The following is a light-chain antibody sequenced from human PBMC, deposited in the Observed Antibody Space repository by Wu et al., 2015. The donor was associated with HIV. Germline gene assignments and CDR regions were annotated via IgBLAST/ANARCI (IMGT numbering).Light chain of an antibody. CDR1: QSVSSN. CDR2: GAS. CDR3: QQYDNGPRT. Sequence: EIVMTQSPATLSVSPGERATLSCRASQSVSSNLAWYQQKPGQAPRLLIYGASTRATGIPARFSGSGSGTEFTPTISSMQSEDFAVYYCQQYDNGPRTFGQGTKVKVK. J-gene: IGKJ1*01. V-gene: IGKV3-15*01.